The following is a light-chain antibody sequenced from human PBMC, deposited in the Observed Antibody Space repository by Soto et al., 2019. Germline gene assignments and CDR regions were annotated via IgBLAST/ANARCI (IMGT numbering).Light chain of an antibody. J-gene: IGKJ1*01. CDR3: QKYNSAPRT. V-gene: IGKV1-27*01. CDR1: QGISNF. CDR2: AAS. Sequence: DIQMTQSPPSLSASVGDRVTITCRASQGISNFLAWYQQKPGTAPKLLISAASTLQSGVSSRFSGSGSGTDFTLTISSFQPGDVATYYCQKYNSAPRTLGQWTKVEI.